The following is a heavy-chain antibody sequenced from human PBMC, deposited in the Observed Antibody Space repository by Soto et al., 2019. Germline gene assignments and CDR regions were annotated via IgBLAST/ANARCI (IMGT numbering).Heavy chain of an antibody. CDR2: VNARGSGGNT. J-gene: IGHJ4*02. V-gene: IGHV3-23*01. D-gene: IGHD1-1*01. CDR3: ARGGVGGTGKFDL. CDR1: GFTFGAYG. Sequence: GGSLRLSCAASGFTFGAYGMGWVRQAPGKGLEWVSSVNARGSGGNTYYADSVRGRFTISRDDSKDTLILQMHSLTAEDTAVYYCARGGVGGTGKFDLWGRGTLVTVSS.